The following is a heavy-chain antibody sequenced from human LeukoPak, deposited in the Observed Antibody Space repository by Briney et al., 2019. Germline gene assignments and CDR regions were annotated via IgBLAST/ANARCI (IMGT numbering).Heavy chain of an antibody. J-gene: IGHJ3*02. CDR3: ARAPSGGDAFDI. Sequence: SETLSLTCTVSGGSISSYYWSWIRQPPGKGLEWIGYIYYSGSTNHNPSLKSRVTISVDTSRNQFSLKLSSVTAADTAVYYCARAPSGGDAFDIWGQGTMVTVSS. D-gene: IGHD3-10*01. CDR2: IYYSGST. V-gene: IGHV4-59*01. CDR1: GGSISSYY.